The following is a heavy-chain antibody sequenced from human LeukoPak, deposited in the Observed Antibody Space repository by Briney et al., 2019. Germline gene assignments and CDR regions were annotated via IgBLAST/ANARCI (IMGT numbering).Heavy chain of an antibody. CDR1: GFTFSSYE. CDR2: ISGSGSTI. CDR3: AELGITMIGGV. D-gene: IGHD3-10*02. Sequence: GGSLRLSCAASGFTFSSYEMNWVRQAPGNGLGWVSYISGSGSTIYYADSVKGRFTISRDNAKNALYLQMNSLRAEDTAVYYCAELGITMIGGVWGKGTTVTISS. V-gene: IGHV3-48*03. J-gene: IGHJ6*04.